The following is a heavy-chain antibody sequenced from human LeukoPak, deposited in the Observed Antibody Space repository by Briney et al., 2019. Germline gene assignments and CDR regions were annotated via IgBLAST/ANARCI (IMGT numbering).Heavy chain of an antibody. Sequence: GGSLRLSCAGSGFTFGGYGMHWFRQTPGKGLEWVAVIAFDGSRAFYADSVKGRFTISRDNSKNTMSVQMDDLRAEDTAVYYCTRYNNDHFDYWGQGTLVTVSS. CDR3: TRYNNDHFDY. V-gene: IGHV3-33*01. CDR2: IAFDGSRA. CDR1: GFTFGGYG. D-gene: IGHD1-14*01. J-gene: IGHJ4*02.